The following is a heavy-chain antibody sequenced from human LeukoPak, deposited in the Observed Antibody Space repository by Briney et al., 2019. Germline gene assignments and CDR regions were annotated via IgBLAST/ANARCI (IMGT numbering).Heavy chain of an antibody. V-gene: IGHV4-59*08. J-gene: IGHJ5*02. D-gene: IGHD4-11*01. CDR3: ARHLRGDYSKSWFDP. Sequence: PSETLSLTCTVSGGSISSFYWSWIRQPPGEGLGWVGYMYYSGITHYNPSLKSRDTISADTTQNQLSLKLSTVTAANTHLYICARHLRGDYSKSWFDPWGEGTLVTVSS. CDR1: GGSISSFY. CDR2: MYYSGIT.